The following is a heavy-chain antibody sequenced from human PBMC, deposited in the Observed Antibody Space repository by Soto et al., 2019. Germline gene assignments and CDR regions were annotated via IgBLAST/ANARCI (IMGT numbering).Heavy chain of an antibody. J-gene: IGHJ4*02. CDR2: LQHRGST. CDR1: GDSVSNGSYY. V-gene: IGHV4-61*01. D-gene: IGHD5-12*01. CDR3: AKRSGSYFHY. Sequence: QVQLQESGPGLVKPSETLSLTCTVSGDSVSNGSYYWSWIRQPPGKGLEWIGYLQHRGSTTYNPSLTSRVTISLDTSKNQFSLKVTSVTAVDTAVYYCAKRSGSYFHYWGQGALVTVSS.